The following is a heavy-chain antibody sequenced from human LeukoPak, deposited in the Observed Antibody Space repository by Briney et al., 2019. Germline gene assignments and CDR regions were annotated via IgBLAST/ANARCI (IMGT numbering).Heavy chain of an antibody. CDR3: AKNMGQEGPGPFDY. Sequence: PXGSLXXXXAASGFTFSSYGMHWVRQAPGKGREGGAVIWYGGSNKYYADSVKGGFTISRDNSKNTLYLQMNSLRAEDTAVYYCAKNMGQEGPGPFDYWGQGTPVTVSS. V-gene: IGHV3-30*02. J-gene: IGHJ4*02. CDR2: IWYGGSNK. CDR1: GFTFSSYG. D-gene: IGHD1-14*01.